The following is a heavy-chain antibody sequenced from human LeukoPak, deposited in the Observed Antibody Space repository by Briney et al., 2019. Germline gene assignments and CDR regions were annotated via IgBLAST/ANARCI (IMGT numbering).Heavy chain of an antibody. CDR2: ISGDGGST. V-gene: IGHV3-43*02. CDR3: AKDHDGWLFSSYFDY. J-gene: IGHJ4*02. CDR1: GFTFDDYV. D-gene: IGHD5-24*01. Sequence: PGGSLRLSCAASGFTFDDYVMHWVRQAPGKGLEWVSLISGDGGSTYYADSVKGRFTISRDNSKNSLYLQMNSLRTEDTALYYCAKDHDGWLFSSYFDYWGQGTLVTVSS.